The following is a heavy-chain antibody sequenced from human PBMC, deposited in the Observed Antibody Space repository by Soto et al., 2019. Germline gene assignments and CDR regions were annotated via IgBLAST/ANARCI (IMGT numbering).Heavy chain of an antibody. J-gene: IGHJ4*02. V-gene: IGHV3-11*06. Sequence: QVQLVESGGGLVKPGGSLRLSCAASGFTFSDYYMSWIRQAPGKGLEWVSYISSGSISTNYADSVKGRFTVSRDNAKNSLYLQMNSLRAEDTAVYYCARRRDGSSSFDYWGQGTLVTVS. CDR2: ISSGSIST. D-gene: IGHD6-13*01. CDR3: ARRRDGSSSFDY. CDR1: GFTFSDYY.